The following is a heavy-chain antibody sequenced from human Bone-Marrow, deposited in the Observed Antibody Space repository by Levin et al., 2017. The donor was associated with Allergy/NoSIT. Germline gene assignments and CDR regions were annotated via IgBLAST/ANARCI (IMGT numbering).Heavy chain of an antibody. Sequence: GESLKISCKVSGYTLTELSMHWVRQAPGKGLEWMGGFDPEDGETIYAQKFQGRVTMTEDTSTDTAYMELSSLRSEDTAVYYCATWDYYGSGSYSWNDAFDIWGQGTMVTVSS. V-gene: IGHV1-24*01. CDR2: FDPEDGET. J-gene: IGHJ3*02. CDR3: ATWDYYGSGSYSWNDAFDI. D-gene: IGHD3-10*01. CDR1: GYTLTELS.